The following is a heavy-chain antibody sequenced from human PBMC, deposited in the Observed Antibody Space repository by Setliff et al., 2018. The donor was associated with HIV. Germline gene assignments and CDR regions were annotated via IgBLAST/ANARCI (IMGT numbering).Heavy chain of an antibody. J-gene: IGHJ4*02. D-gene: IGHD2-21*01. V-gene: IGHV4-34*01. CDR3: ARSGYCVGTDCYRGPLDY. Sequence: PSETLSLTCAVYGGSFDDYSWTWIRQAPGKGLEWIGETSHNGESSYNTSLMSRVTISVDTSKRQFSLKLTSVTAADTAVYYCARSGYCVGTDCYRGPLDYWGQGVLVTVTS. CDR1: GGSFDDYS. CDR2: TSHNGES.